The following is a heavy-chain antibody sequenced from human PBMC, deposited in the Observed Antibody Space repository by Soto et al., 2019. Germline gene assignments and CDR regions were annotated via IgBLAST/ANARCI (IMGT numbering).Heavy chain of an antibody. CDR3: ARSITIFGVVIVLNYYYGMDV. D-gene: IGHD3-3*01. CDR2: IIPIFGTA. CDR1: GGTFSSYA. V-gene: IGHV1-69*13. Sequence: SVKVSCKXSGGTFSSYAISWVRQAPGQGLEWMGGIIPIFGTANYAQKFQGRVTITADESTSTAYMELSSLRSEDTAVYYCARSITIFGVVIVLNYYYGMDVWGQGTTVTVSS. J-gene: IGHJ6*02.